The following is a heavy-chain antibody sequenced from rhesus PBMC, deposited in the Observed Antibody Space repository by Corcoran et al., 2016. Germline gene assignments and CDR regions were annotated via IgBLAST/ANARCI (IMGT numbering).Heavy chain of an antibody. CDR2: IYGGSGST. Sequence: QVQLQESGPGVVKPSETLSLTCAVSGGSISGYYLWSWIRQPPGKGLEWIGYIYGGSGSTSYNPSLKNRVIISIETSKNQFPLKLSSVAAADTAVYYCARDIAAAGIDYWGQGVLVTVSS. J-gene: IGHJ4*01. CDR1: GGSISGYYL. CDR3: ARDIAAAGIDY. D-gene: IGHD6-25*01. V-gene: IGHV4-106*01.